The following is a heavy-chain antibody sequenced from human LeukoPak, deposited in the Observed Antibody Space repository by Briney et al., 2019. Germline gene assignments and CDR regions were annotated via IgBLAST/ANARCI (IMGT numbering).Heavy chain of an antibody. D-gene: IGHD4-17*01. CDR1: GYTFISYW. V-gene: IGHV5-51*01. CDR2: IYPADSET. CDR3: ARHEGHRHDYGDYPVEYYGMDV. J-gene: IGHJ6*02. Sequence: GESLKISCKGSGYTFISYWIGWVRQMPGKGLEWMGIIYPADSETRYSPSFQGQVTISADKSISTAYLQWSSLKASDTAMYYCARHEGHRHDYGDYPVEYYGMDVWGQGTTVTVSS.